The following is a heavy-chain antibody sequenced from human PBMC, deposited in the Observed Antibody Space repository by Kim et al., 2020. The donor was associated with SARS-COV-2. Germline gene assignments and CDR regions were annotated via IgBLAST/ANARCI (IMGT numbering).Heavy chain of an antibody. D-gene: IGHD6-19*01. V-gene: IGHV3-13*01. J-gene: IGHJ6*02. CDR1: RFTFSNYD. Sequence: GGSLRLSCAASRFTFSNYDMHWVRQATGKGLEWVSGIGTAGDTYYPGSVKGRFTISRENAKNSLYLHMNSLRAGDTAVYYCARDRKGSRYSSGWYSWHYYGMDVWGQGTTVTVSS. CDR2: IGTAGDT. CDR3: ARDRKGSRYSSGWYSWHYYGMDV.